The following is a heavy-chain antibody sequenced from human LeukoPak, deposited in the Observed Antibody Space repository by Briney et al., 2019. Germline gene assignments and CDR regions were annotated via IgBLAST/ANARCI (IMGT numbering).Heavy chain of an antibody. J-gene: IGHJ4*02. V-gene: IGHV4-34*01. Sequence: SETLSLTCAVYGGSFSGYYWSWIRQPPGQGLEWIGEINHSGSTNYNPSLKSRVTISVDTSKNQFSLKLSSVTAADTAVYYCARGGKGYGGNLVYFDYWGQGTLVTVSS. D-gene: IGHD4-23*01. CDR3: ARGGKGYGGNLVYFDY. CDR2: INHSGST. CDR1: GGSFSGYY.